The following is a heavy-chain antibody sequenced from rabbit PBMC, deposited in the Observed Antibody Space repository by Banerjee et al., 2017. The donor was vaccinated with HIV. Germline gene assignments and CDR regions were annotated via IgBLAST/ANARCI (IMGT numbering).Heavy chain of an antibody. D-gene: IGHD4-2*01. CDR3: ARAAGIAYIYFNL. Sequence: QSLEESGGDLVKPGASLTLTCAASGFSFSNGYVMCWVRQAPGKGLEWIACINTSSGNTVYASWAKGRFTISKTSWTTVTLQMTSLTAADTATYFCARAAGIAYIYFNLWGQGTLVTDS. V-gene: IGHV1S40*01. J-gene: IGHJ4*01. CDR2: INTSSGNT. CDR1: GFSFSNGYV.